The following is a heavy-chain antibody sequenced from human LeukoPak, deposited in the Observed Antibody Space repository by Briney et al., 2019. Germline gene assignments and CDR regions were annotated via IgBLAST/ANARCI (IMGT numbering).Heavy chain of an antibody. J-gene: IGHJ4*02. Sequence: ASVKVSCKASGYTFTGYYMHWVRQAPGQGLEWMGWINPNSSGTNYAQKFQGRVTMTRDTSISTAYMELSRLRSDDTAVYYCARAADSSGYYYNYLYFDYWGQGTLVTVSS. D-gene: IGHD3-22*01. V-gene: IGHV1-2*02. CDR2: INPNSSGT. CDR3: ARAADSSGYYYNYLYFDY. CDR1: GYTFTGYY.